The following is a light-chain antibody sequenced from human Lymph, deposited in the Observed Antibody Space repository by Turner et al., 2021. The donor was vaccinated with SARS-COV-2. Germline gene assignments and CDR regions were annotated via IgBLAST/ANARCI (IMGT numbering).Light chain of an antibody. CDR3: KKYWTNTWT. Sequence: DIQMTQSSSSFSVSLGDRVTITCKASEDIYYRLAWYQQKPGNAPRLLICGATSLETGIPSRNSGSGYGKDYTLSITSLKTEDDATNYCKKYWTNTWTFGGGTKLEIK. CDR1: EDIYYR. J-gene: IGKJ4*02. V-gene: IGKV1-NL1*01. CDR2: GAT.